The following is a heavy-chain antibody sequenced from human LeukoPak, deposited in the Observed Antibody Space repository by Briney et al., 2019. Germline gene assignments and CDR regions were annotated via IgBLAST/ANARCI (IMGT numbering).Heavy chain of an antibody. CDR2: INPTSGGT. J-gene: IGHJ4*02. V-gene: IGHV1-2*02. CDR1: GYTFTDYY. D-gene: IGHD3-22*01. CDR3: ARGQYYYDTAYPLHY. Sequence: ASVKVSCKASGYTFTDYYMHWVRQAPGQGLEWMGWINPTSGGTNYAQKFQGRVTMTRDTSISTAYMELSRLRSDDTAVYCCARGQYYYDTAYPLHYWGQGTLVTVSS.